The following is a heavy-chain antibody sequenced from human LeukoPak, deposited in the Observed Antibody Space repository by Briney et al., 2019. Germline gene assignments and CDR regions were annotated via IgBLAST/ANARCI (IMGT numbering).Heavy chain of an antibody. Sequence: KTSETLSLTCTVSGGSISSYYWSWIRQPPGKGLEWIGYIYYSGSTNYNPSLRSRVTISVDTSKNQFSLKLSSVTAADTAVYYCARGRNAPPLYSYYYMDVWGKGTTLTVSS. CDR3: ARGRNAPPLYSYYYMDV. J-gene: IGHJ6*03. CDR2: IYYSGST. CDR1: GGSISSYY. D-gene: IGHD4-11*01. V-gene: IGHV4-59*01.